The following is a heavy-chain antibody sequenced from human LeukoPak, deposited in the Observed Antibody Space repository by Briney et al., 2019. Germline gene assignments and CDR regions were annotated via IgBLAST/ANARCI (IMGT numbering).Heavy chain of an antibody. CDR2: ITRSGTTI. D-gene: IGHD2/OR15-2a*01. Sequence: PGVSLSLSCEVSVXTLSTYEMNWVRQAPGEGREWGTYITRSGTTIYYADFVKGRFTISRDTAKNSLYLQMNSLRDEDTGVYYCARGGNIGHEYNAFDIWGQGTMVTVSS. V-gene: IGHV3-48*03. J-gene: IGHJ3*02. CDR3: ARGGNIGHEYNAFDI. CDR1: VXTLSTYE.